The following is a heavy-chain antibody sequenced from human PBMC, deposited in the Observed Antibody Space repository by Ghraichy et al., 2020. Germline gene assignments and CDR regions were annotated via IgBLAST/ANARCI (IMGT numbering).Heavy chain of an antibody. D-gene: IGHD4-23*01. CDR3: ARGSTVVRYYYYDAMDV. J-gene: IGHJ6*02. Sequence: LSLTCEASGFTFSSYSMNWVRQAPGKGPEWISYITSSSRFTSYADSVKGRFPIARDNAKNTLYLQMNSLRDEDTAVYYCARGSTVVRYYYYDAMDVWGQGTTVTVSS. V-gene: IGHV3-48*02. CDR1: GFTFSSYS. CDR2: ITSSSRFT.